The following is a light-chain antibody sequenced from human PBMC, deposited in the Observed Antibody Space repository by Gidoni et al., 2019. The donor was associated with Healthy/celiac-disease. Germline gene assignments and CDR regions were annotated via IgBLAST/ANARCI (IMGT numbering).Light chain of an antibody. CDR1: QGISSY. Sequence: DIQLTQSPSFLSASVGDRVTITCRASQGISSYLAWYQQKPGKAPKLLIYAASTLQSGVPSRFSGSGSGKEFTLTNSSLQSEDFATYYCQQLNSYPITFGQGTRLEIK. J-gene: IGKJ5*01. CDR3: QQLNSYPIT. CDR2: AAS. V-gene: IGKV1-9*01.